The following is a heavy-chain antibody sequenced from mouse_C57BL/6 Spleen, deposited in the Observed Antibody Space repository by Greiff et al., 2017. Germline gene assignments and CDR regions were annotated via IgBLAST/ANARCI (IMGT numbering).Heavy chain of an antibody. CDR2: IWSGGST. V-gene: IGHV2-4*01. Sequence: VQLQQSGPGLVQPSQSLSITCTVSGFSLTSYGVNWDRQPPGKGLEWLGVIWSGGSTDYNADFISRLSISKDNSKSQVFFKMNSLQADDTAIYYCAKPLTTVYYAMDYWGQGTSVTVSS. CDR3: AKPLTTVYYAMDY. CDR1: GFSLTSYG. J-gene: IGHJ4*01. D-gene: IGHD1-1*01.